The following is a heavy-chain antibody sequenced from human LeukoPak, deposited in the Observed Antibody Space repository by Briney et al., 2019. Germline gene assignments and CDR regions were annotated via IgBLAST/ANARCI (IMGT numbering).Heavy chain of an antibody. CDR3: ARATYNWNDGGRYFDY. CDR1: GGSFSGYY. D-gene: IGHD1-1*01. J-gene: IGHJ4*02. CDR2: INHSGST. Sequence: SETLSLTCAVYGGSFSGYYWSWIRQPPGKGLEWIGEINHSGSTNYNPSLKSRVTISADTSKNQFSLKLSSVTAADTAVYYCARATYNWNDGGRYFDYWGQGTLVTVSS. V-gene: IGHV4-34*01.